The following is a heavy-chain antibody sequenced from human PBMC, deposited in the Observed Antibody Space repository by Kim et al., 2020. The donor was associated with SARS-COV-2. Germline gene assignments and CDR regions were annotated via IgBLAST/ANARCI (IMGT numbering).Heavy chain of an antibody. CDR3: ARPLQGGRTDAFDI. J-gene: IGHJ3*02. Sequence: AQKFQGRVTMTRDTSTSTVYMELSSLRSEDTAVYYCARPLQGGRTDAFDIWGQGTMVTVSS. D-gene: IGHD2-15*01. V-gene: IGHV1-46*01.